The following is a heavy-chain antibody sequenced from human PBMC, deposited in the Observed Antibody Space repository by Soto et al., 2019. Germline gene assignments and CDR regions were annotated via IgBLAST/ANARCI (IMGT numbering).Heavy chain of an antibody. D-gene: IGHD2-15*01. CDR1: GFIFSSYG. Sequence: GESLKISCTASGFIFSSYGMNWVRQAPGQGLEWVAYITYTSDIIYYADSVKGRFSVSRDNAKNSLYLQMSSLRAEDTAMYYCAREFPATRASDYWGQGTLVTVSS. V-gene: IGHV3-48*01. CDR2: ITYTSDII. CDR3: AREFPATRASDY. J-gene: IGHJ4*02.